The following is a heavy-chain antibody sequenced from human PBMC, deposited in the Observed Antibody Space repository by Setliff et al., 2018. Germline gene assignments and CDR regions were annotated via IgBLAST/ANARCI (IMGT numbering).Heavy chain of an antibody. CDR2: IYYSGRT. CDR3: AKITGMVGATPYYFDY. D-gene: IGHD1-26*01. CDR1: GGSISSSGYY. J-gene: IGHJ4*02. V-gene: IGHV4-39*01. Sequence: SETLSLTCTVSGGSISSSGYYWSWIRQPPGKGLEWIGNIYYSGRTYYNPSLKSRVTISVDTSKNQFSLKLTSVTAADTAVYYCAKITGMVGATPYYFDYWGQGTLVTVPQ.